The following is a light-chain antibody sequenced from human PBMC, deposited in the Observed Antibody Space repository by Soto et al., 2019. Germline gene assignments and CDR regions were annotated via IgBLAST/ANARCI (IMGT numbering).Light chain of an antibody. Sequence: QSVLTQPASVSGSPGQSITISCTGTSSDVGGYNYVSWYQPHPGKAPKLMIYDVSNRPSGVSNRFSGSKSGNTASLTISGRQAEDEADYYCSSDTSSSALVVVGGGTKVTVL. J-gene: IGLJ2*01. V-gene: IGLV2-14*01. CDR1: SSDVGGYNY. CDR3: SSDTSSSALVV. CDR2: DVS.